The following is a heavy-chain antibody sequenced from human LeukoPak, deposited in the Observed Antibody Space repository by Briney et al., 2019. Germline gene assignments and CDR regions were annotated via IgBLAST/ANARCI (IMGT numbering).Heavy chain of an antibody. D-gene: IGHD4-17*01. J-gene: IGHJ4*02. Sequence: GESLKISCKGSGYSFTSYWIGWVRQMPGKGLEWMGIIYPGDSDTRYSPSFQGQVTISADKSISTAYLQWSSLKASDTPMYYCATPGYGDDGAYYFDYWGQGTLVTVSS. CDR3: ATPGYGDDGAYYFDY. CDR2: IYPGDSDT. CDR1: GYSFTSYW. V-gene: IGHV5-51*01.